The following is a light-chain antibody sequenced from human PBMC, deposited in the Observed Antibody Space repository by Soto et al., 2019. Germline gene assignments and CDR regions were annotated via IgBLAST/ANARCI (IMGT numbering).Light chain of an antibody. V-gene: IGKV3-11*01. Sequence: EIVLTQSPATLSLSPGERATLSCRASQSVSSYLAWYQQKPGQAPRLLIYDASNRATGIPARFSGSGSGTDFTLTISSLEPEDFAVYYCQQRSNWPPYFGQGTRRRL. J-gene: IGKJ5*01. CDR1: QSVSSY. CDR2: DAS. CDR3: QQRSNWPPY.